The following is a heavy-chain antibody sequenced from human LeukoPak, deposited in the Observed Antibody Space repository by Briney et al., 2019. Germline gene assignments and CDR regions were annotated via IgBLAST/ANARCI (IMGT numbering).Heavy chain of an antibody. CDR3: ARDLNWERRNCSGGSCYSGIDY. CDR2: IHTSGST. V-gene: IGHV4-4*07. Sequence: SETLSLTCTVSGGSISSYYWTWIRQPAGKGLEWIGRIHTSGSTNHNPSLKSRVTMSVDTSKNQFSLKLSSVTAADTAVYYCARDLNWERRNCSGGSCYSGIDYWGQGTLVTVSS. D-gene: IGHD2-15*01. CDR1: GGSISSYY. J-gene: IGHJ4*02.